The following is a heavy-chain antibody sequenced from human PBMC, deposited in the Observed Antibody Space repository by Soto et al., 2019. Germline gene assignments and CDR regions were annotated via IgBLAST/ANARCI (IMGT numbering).Heavy chain of an antibody. CDR2: MNPNRTNT. CDR1: GYTFTTYD. CDR3: VRGGFLSHDHVIIAPATLGFDP. Sequence: QVQLMQSGAEVKKPGASVKVSCKASGYTFTTYDINWVRQAPGQGLEWMGWMNPNRTNTGYAEKFQGRVTMTRDTSISTAYMELSSLRYDDTAVYDCVRGGFLSHDHVIIAPATLGFDPWGQGTLVTVSS. J-gene: IGHJ5*02. V-gene: IGHV1-8*01. D-gene: IGHD2-2*01.